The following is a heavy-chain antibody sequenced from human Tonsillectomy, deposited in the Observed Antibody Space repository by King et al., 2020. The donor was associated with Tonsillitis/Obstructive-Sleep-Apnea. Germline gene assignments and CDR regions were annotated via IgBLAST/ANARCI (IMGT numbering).Heavy chain of an antibody. Sequence: SGAEVKKPGASMKVSCKASGYTFTTYPIHWVRQAPGQTFAWMGWINAGNGNTKYSQKFQGRVTFTRDTSASTAYMELSSLKSEDTAVYYCVREGGLSITWFDPWGQGTLVTVSS. V-gene: IGHV1-3*01. D-gene: IGHD1-26*01. J-gene: IGHJ5*02. CDR3: VREGGLSITWFDP. CDR2: INAGNGNT. CDR1: GYTFTTYP.